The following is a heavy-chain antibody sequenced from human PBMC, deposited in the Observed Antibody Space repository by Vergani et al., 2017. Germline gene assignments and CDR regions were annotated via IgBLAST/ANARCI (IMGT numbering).Heavy chain of an antibody. CDR2: IYYTGST. CDR1: GGSISSYY. D-gene: IGHD2/OR15-2a*01. V-gene: IGHV4-39*02. J-gene: IGHJ5*01. Sequence: QVQLQESGPGLVKPSETLSLTCTVSGGSISSYYWGWIRQPPGKGLEWIGNIYYTGSTYYNPSLKSRVTVSVDTSKDHFSLQLSSVTATDTAVYYCARFPNIVGENWFDSWGQGTLVTVSS. CDR3: ARFPNIVGENWFDS.